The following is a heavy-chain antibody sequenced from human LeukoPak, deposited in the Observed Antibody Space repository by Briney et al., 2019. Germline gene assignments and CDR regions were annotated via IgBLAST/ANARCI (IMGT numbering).Heavy chain of an antibody. J-gene: IGHJ4*02. CDR1: GGSISSYY. Sequence: PSETLSLTCTVSGGSISSYYWSWIRQPPGKGLEWIGYIYYSGSTNYNPSLKSRVTISVDTSKNQFSLKLSSVTAADTAVYYCLGGRDGLQADYWGQGTLVTVSS. D-gene: IGHD5-24*01. V-gene: IGHV4-59*01. CDR3: LGGRDGLQADY. CDR2: IYYSGST.